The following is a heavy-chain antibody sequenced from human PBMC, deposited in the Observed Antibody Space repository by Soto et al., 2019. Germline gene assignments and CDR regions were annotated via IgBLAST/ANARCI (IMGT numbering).Heavy chain of an antibody. D-gene: IGHD4-17*01. CDR3: AREEDYGDYFDY. CDR1: GCTFTSYG. Sequence: ASVKVCCKASGCTFTSYGISWVRQAPGQGLEWMGWISAYNGNTNYAQKLQGRVTMTTDTSTSTAYMELRSLRSDDTAVYYCAREEDYGDYFDYWGQGTLVTVSS. V-gene: IGHV1-18*01. CDR2: ISAYNGNT. J-gene: IGHJ4*02.